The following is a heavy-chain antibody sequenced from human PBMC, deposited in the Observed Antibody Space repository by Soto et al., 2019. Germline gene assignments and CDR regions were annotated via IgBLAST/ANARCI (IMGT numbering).Heavy chain of an antibody. D-gene: IGHD2-2*03. CDR2: ISAYNGNT. J-gene: IGHJ4*02. CDR1: GYTFTSYG. V-gene: IGHV1-18*01. CDR3: ARVSGYCSSTSCSYYFEY. Sequence: QVQLVQSGAEVKKPGASVKVSCKASGYTFTSYGISWVRQAPGQGLEWMGWISAYNGNTNYAQKLQGRVTMTTDTSTSTAYMELRSLRSDDTAVYYCARVSGYCSSTSCSYYFEYWGQGTLVTVSS.